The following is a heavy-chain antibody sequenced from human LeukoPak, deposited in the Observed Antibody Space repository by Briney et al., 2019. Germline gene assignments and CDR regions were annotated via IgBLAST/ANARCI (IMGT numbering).Heavy chain of an antibody. CDR1: GGSFSGYY. Sequence: SETLSLTCAVYGGSFSGYYWSWIRQPPGKGLEWIGEINHSGSTNYNPSLKSRVTISVDTSKNQFSPKLSSVTAADTAVYYCATEWEPLRAQRGLGFQHWGQGTLVTVSS. D-gene: IGHD1-26*01. J-gene: IGHJ1*01. CDR3: ATEWEPLRAQRGLGFQH. CDR2: INHSGST. V-gene: IGHV4-34*01.